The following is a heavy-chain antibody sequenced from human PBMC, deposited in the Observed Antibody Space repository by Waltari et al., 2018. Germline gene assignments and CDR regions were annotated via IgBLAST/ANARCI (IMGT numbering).Heavy chain of an antibody. CDR3: ASHDILTGYYVDY. V-gene: IGHV3-53*01. CDR1: GFTVRSNY. CDR2: IYSGGST. D-gene: IGHD3-9*01. Sequence: EVQLVESGGGLIQPGGSLRLSCAASGFTVRSNYLSWVRQAPGKGLEWVSVIYSGGSTYYADSVKGRFTISRDNSKNTLYLQMNSLRAEDTAVYYCASHDILTGYYVDYWGQGTLVTVSS. J-gene: IGHJ4*02.